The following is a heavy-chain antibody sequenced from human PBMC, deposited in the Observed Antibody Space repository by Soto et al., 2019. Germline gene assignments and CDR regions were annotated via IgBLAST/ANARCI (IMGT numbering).Heavy chain of an antibody. CDR3: ARTGPFDSSGFPFDY. Sequence: ASVKVSCKASGYTFTSSGISWVRQAPGQGLEWMGWISAYNGNTNYAQKLQGRVTMTTDTSTSTAYMELRSLRSDDTAVYYCARTGPFDSSGFPFDYWGQGTLVTVAS. CDR2: ISAYNGNT. J-gene: IGHJ4*02. CDR1: GYTFTSSG. V-gene: IGHV1-18*01. D-gene: IGHD3-22*01.